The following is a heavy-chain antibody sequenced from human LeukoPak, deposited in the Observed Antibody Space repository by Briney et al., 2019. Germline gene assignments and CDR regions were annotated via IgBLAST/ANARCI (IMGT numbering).Heavy chain of an antibody. CDR2: MNPNSGNT. V-gene: IGHV1-8*03. J-gene: IGHJ4*02. Sequence: GASVKVSCKASGYTFTSYDINWVRQATGQGLECMGWMNPNSGNTGYAQKFQGRVTITRNTSISTAYMELSSLRSEDTAVYYCARDLEEYCGGDCYSGYWGQGTLVTVSS. D-gene: IGHD2-21*02. CDR3: ARDLEEYCGGDCYSGY. CDR1: GYTFTSYD.